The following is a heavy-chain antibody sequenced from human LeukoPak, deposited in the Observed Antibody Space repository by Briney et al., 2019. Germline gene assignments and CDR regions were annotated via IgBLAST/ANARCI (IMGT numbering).Heavy chain of an antibody. J-gene: IGHJ5*02. CDR2: ISGDGTAR. D-gene: IGHD3-10*01. V-gene: IGHV3-74*01. CDR3: VRGRGSYGWLDP. Sequence: GGSLRLSCAASGFTSSSYWMHWVRQVPGKGLVWVSRISGDGTARNYADSVKGRFTISRDDAKNTVDLQMNSLRGEDTAVYYCVRGRGSYGWLDPWGQGTLVTVSS. CDR1: GFTSSSYW.